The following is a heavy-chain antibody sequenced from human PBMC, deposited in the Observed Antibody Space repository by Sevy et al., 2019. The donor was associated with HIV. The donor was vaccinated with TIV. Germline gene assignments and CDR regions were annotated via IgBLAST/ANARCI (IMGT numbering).Heavy chain of an antibody. CDR1: GFIFSSFA. CDR3: AKGLGMVQGALLSDDV. D-gene: IGHD3-10*01. V-gene: IGHV3-30*02. CDR2: IGYDGSTK. J-gene: IGHJ3*01. Sequence: GGSLRLSGAASGFIFSSFAMHWSRQPPGKGLEWVTFIGYDGSTKYYVESVKDRFTISRDNSKNILYLQMNSLRPEDTAVYYCAKGLGMVQGALLSDDVWGQGTMVTVSS.